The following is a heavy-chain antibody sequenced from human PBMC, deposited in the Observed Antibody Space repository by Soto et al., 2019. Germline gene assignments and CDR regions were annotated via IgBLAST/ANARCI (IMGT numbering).Heavy chain of an antibody. D-gene: IGHD2-2*01. J-gene: IGHJ6*02. CDR2: ISWNSDII. V-gene: IGHV3-9*01. Sequence: SLRLSCAASGFTFDDFAMHWVRQAPGKGLEWVSGISWNSDIIDYADSVKGRFTISRDNARNSLYLQMNSLRAEDTALYYCAKGLCSSTKCFLEHYYPDMDVWGQGTTVTVSS. CDR1: GFTFDDFA. CDR3: AKGLCSSTKCFLEHYYPDMDV.